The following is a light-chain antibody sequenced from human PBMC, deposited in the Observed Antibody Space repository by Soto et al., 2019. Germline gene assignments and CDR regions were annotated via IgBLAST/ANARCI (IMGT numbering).Light chain of an antibody. CDR2: GAS. V-gene: IGKV3-20*01. CDR3: QQYSSSPLT. CDR1: QSVSSNY. Sequence: EIVLTQSPGTLSLSPGERATLSCRASQSVSSNYLIWYQQKAGQAPRLLIYGASTRATGIPDRFSGSGSGTDFTLTSSRLEPEEFAVYHCQQYSSSPLTFGGGTKVEIK. J-gene: IGKJ4*01.